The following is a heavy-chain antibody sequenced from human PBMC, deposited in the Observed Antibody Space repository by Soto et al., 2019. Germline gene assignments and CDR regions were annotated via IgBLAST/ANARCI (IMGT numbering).Heavy chain of an antibody. CDR2: ISYDGSDK. D-gene: IGHD3-10*01. CDR1: GFICNNYG. V-gene: IGHV3-30*03. CDR3: ARPTMIRGVLGY. Sequence: QVQLVESGGGVVHPGRSLRLSCAASGFICNNYGMHWVRQAPGKGLEWVAVISYDGSDKHYADSVKGRFTISRDNFKNTLYLKMNSLRAEDTAVYYCARPTMIRGVLGYWGQGTLFTISS. J-gene: IGHJ4*02.